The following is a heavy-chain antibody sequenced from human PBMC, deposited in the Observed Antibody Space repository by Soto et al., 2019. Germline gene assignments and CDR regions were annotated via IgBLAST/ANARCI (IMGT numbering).Heavy chain of an antibody. CDR2: IWYDGSNE. CDR1: GFNFHSFG. V-gene: IGHV3-33*01. Sequence: GGSLRLSCAASGFNFHSFGMHWVRQAPGKGLEWLAFIWYDGSNEYYADSVKGRFTVSRDNSKNTLSLQMNSLRVEDTAVYYCARGRSVGGWTFDPWGKGTPVTVSS. CDR3: ARGRSVGGWTFDP. D-gene: IGHD6-19*01. J-gene: IGHJ5*02.